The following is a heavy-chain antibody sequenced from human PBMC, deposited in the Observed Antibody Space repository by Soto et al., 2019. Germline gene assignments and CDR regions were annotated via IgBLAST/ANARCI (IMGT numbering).Heavy chain of an antibody. CDR3: AKDHGITGTPNYYYYMDV. CDR1: GFTFSSYA. D-gene: IGHD1-20*01. CDR2: ISGSGGST. J-gene: IGHJ6*03. V-gene: IGHV3-23*01. Sequence: GGSLRLSCAASGFTFSSYAMSWVRQAPGKGLEWVSAISGSGGSTYYADSVKGRFTISRDNSKNTLYLQMSSLRAEDTAVYYCAKDHGITGTPNYYYYMDVWGKGTTVTVSS.